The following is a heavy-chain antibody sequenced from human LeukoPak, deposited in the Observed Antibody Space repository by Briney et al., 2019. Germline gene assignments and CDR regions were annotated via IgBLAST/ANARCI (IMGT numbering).Heavy chain of an antibody. J-gene: IGHJ3*02. CDR1: GFTFTNYA. V-gene: IGHV3-21*01. CDR2: ISSSSSYI. CDR3: ARQEMATIGGAFDI. Sequence: PGGSLKLSCAASGFTFTNYAMNWVRQAPGKGLEWVSSISSSSSYIYYADSVKGRFTISRDNAKNSLYLQMNSLRAEDTAMYYCARQEMATIGGAFDIWGQGTMVTVSS. D-gene: IGHD5-24*01.